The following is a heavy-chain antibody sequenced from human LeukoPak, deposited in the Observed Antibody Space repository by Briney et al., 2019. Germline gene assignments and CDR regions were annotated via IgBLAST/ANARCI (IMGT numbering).Heavy chain of an antibody. D-gene: IGHD1-26*01. CDR3: ARERGTIVGTASSLSHAFDV. Sequence: SETLSLTCTVSGGSISSSSYCWGWIRQPPGKGLEWIGSICYSGSTFYNPSLKSRVTLSVDTSKNQFSLKLSSVTAADTAVYYCARERGTIVGTASSLSHAFDVWGQGTMVTVSS. CDR1: GGSISSSSYC. V-gene: IGHV4-39*02. CDR2: ICYSGST. J-gene: IGHJ3*01.